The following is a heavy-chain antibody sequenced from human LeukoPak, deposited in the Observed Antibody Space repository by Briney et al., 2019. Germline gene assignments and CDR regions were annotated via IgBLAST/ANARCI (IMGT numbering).Heavy chain of an antibody. Sequence: GGSLRLSCAAAGFSFSTYSMNWVRQTPGKGLEWVSSISRTSSYIYYADPVKGRFTLSRDNGKNSLYLQMNSLRAEDTAVYYCARGGMGANSQEYFYYGMDVWGQGTTVTVSS. V-gene: IGHV3-21*01. CDR2: ISRTSSYI. D-gene: IGHD2-8*01. CDR1: GFSFSTYS. CDR3: ARGGMGANSQEYFYYGMDV. J-gene: IGHJ6*02.